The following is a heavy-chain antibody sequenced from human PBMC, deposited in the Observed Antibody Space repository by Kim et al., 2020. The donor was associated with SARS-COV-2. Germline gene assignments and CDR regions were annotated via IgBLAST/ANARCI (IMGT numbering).Heavy chain of an antibody. V-gene: IGHV4-39*01. D-gene: IGHD3-22*01. Sequence: STHYNPPLKSRVTISVDTSKNQFSLKLSSVTAADTAVYYCARTYYEAIGYWGQGTLVTVSS. CDR2: ST. CDR3: ARTYYEAIGY. J-gene: IGHJ4*02.